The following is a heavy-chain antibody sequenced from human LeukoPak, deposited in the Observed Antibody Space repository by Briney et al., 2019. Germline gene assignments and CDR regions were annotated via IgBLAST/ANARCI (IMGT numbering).Heavy chain of an antibody. J-gene: IGHJ4*01. CDR1: GFTFSSSW. CDR3: ARDRGWQQFDY. D-gene: IGHD5-24*01. V-gene: IGHV3-7*01. Sequence: GGSLRLSCVASGFTFSSSWMTWVRQAPGMGLERVANIKADGSGKYYVDSVRGRFSISRDNAKNSLYLELNSLRAEDTGVYFCARDRGWQQFDYWGQGTLVTVSS. CDR2: IKADGSGK.